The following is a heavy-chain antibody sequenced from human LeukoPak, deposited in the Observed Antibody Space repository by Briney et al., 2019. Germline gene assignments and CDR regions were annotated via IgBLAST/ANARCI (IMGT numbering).Heavy chain of an antibody. Sequence: GGSLRLSCAASGFTFSSYSMNWVRQAPGKGLEWVSSISSSSSYIYYADSVKGRFTISRDNSKNTLYLQMNSLRAEDTAVYYCAKGDYDFWSAPRVWGQGTLVTVSS. D-gene: IGHD3-3*01. CDR2: ISSSSSYI. CDR1: GFTFSSYS. CDR3: AKGDYDFWSAPRV. J-gene: IGHJ4*02. V-gene: IGHV3-21*04.